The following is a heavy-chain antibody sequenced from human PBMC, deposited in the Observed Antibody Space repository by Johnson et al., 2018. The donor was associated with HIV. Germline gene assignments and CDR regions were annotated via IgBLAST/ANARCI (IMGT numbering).Heavy chain of an antibody. CDR3: AKTPGDN. Sequence: VQLVESGGGVVQPGRSLRLSCAASGFTFSSYVIHWVRQPPGKGLEWVAVISYDGSNKYYVDSVKGRFTISRDNSKNTLYLQMNSLRPEDTAVYYCAKTPGDNWGQGTVVTVSS. J-gene: IGHJ3*02. CDR2: ISYDGSNK. CDR1: GFTFSSYV. V-gene: IGHV3-30*18.